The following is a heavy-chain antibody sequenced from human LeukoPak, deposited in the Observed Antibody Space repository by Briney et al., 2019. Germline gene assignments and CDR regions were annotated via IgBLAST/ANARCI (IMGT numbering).Heavy chain of an antibody. J-gene: IGHJ3*02. D-gene: IGHD6-19*01. CDR1: GFTFSSYS. CDR3: ARVPNREQWLVNDAFDI. CDR2: ISSSSSYI. V-gene: IGHV3-21*01. Sequence: GGSLRLSCAASGFTFSSYSMNWVRQAPGKGLEWVSSISSSSSYIYYADSAKGRFTISRDNAKNSLYLQMNSLRAEDTAVYYCARVPNREQWLVNDAFDIWGQGTMVTVSS.